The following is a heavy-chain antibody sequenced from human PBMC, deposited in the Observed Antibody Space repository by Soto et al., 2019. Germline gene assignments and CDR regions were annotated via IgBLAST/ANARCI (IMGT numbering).Heavy chain of an antibody. J-gene: IGHJ5*02. V-gene: IGHV4-59*08. Sequence: PSETLSLTCTVSGGSISSYYWSWIRQPPGKGLEWIGYIYHSGSSNYNPSLKSRVTILLDTSKNQLSLKLSSVTAADTAVYYCARQRSVVVTPWLFGPWGKGTLVTVSS. CDR3: ARQRSVVVTPWLFGP. CDR2: IYHSGSS. D-gene: IGHD2-15*01. CDR1: GGSISSYY.